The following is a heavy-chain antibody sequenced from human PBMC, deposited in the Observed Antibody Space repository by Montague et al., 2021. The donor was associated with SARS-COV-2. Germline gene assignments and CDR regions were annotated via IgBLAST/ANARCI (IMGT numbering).Heavy chain of an antibody. V-gene: IGHV2-5*02. CDR2: IYWDDDK. Sequence: PALVKPTQTLTLTCTFSGFSLNTSGEGVGWVRQPPGKALEWLALIYWDDDKRYSPSLKSRSTISKDTTKNEVVLTVANKDPVDTATYCCARYGDYGSWFDPWGQGTLVTVSS. J-gene: IGHJ5*02. CDR1: GFSLNTSGEG. CDR3: ARYGDYGSWFDP. D-gene: IGHD4-17*01.